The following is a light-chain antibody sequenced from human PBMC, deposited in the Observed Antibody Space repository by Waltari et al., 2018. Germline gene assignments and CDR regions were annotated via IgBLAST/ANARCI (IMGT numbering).Light chain of an antibody. J-gene: IGLJ2*01. CDR3: SSYTSSSTVV. V-gene: IGLV2-14*01. Sequence: QSALTQPASVSGSPGQSIPIPCTGTSSDVCGHNYVSWYQHHPGKAPKLMIYEVNNRPSGVSTRFSGSKSGNTASLTISDLQAEDEADYHCSSYTSSSTVVFGGGTKLTVL. CDR2: EVN. CDR1: SSDVCGHNY.